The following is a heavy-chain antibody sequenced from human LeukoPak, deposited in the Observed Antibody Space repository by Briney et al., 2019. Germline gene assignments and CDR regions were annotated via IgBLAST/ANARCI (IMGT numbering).Heavy chain of an antibody. CDR2: MNPNSGNT. CDR3: ARSKASYDFWSGYLAYYYMDV. CDR1: GYTFTSYD. D-gene: IGHD3-3*01. J-gene: IGHJ6*03. Sequence: GASVKVSCKASGYTFTSYDINWVRQATGQGLEWMGWMNPNSGNTGYAQKFQGRVTITRNTSISTAYMELSSLRSEDTAVYYCARSKASYDFWSGYLAYYYMDVWGKGTTVTVSS. V-gene: IGHV1-8*03.